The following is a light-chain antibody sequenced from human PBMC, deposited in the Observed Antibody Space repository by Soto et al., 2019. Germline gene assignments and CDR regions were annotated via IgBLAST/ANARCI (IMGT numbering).Light chain of an antibody. Sequence: DIQMTQSPSSLSASVGDRVTITCRTSQSVSIYVNWYQQKPGKAPILLIYASSSLQSGVPSRFSGSGSGTDFTLTISSLEPEDFAVYYCQQYGSSYTFGQGTKVDIK. V-gene: IGKV1-39*01. J-gene: IGKJ2*01. CDR2: ASS. CDR1: QSVSIY. CDR3: QQYGSSYT.